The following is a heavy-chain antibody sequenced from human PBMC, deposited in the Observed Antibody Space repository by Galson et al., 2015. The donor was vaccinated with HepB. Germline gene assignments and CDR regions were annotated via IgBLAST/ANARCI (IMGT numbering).Heavy chain of an antibody. D-gene: IGHD3/OR15-3a*01. CDR3: ARGAMIFGVVIIHGGFDY. V-gene: IGHV1-18*01. Sequence: SVKVSCKASGYTFTSYGISWVRQAPGQGLEWMGWISAYNGNTNYAQKLQGRVTMTTDTSTSTAYMELRSLGSDDTAVYYCARGAMIFGVVIIHGGFDYWGQGTLVTVSS. J-gene: IGHJ4*02. CDR1: GYTFTSYG. CDR2: ISAYNGNT.